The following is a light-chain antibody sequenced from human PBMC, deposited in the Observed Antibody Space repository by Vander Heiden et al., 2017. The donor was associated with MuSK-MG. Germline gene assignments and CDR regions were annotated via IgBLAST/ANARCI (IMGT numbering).Light chain of an antibody. Sequence: EICLTQPPRTLSLSPGERATLSCRASQSVSSSYLAWYQQKPGQAPRLLIYGASSRATGIPDRFSGSGSGTDFTLTISSLEPEDFAVYYCQQDGSSPRTFGQGTKVEIK. CDR3: QQDGSSPRT. J-gene: IGKJ1*01. CDR2: GAS. V-gene: IGKV3-20*01. CDR1: QSVSSSY.